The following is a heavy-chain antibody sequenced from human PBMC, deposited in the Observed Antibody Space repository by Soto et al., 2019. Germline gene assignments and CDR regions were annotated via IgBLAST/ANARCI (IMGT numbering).Heavy chain of an antibody. D-gene: IGHD2-15*01. CDR3: IRVVEAATRNTDSDS. CDR2: VYYSGGA. Sequence: SETLSLTCDISVGSIDNSHSFWGWVRQPRGKGLEFIGSVYYSGGAYYSPSLKSRVTVSVDTSKNQLSLRVNSVTAADTAVYYCIRVVEAATRNTDSDSWGQGILVTVSS. J-gene: IGHJ4*02. V-gene: IGHV4-39*01. CDR1: VGSIDNSHSF.